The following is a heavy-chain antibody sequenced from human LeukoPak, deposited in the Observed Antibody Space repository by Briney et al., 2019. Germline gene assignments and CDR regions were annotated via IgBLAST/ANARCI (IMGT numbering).Heavy chain of an antibody. Sequence: GASVTVSYTASGYTFTVYYMHWVRQAPGQGREWMGWINPNSGGRNYAQKFEGRVTTTRDRAISKDYMELSRQRYGDTAVYYCARTTEDCNSSSCYQYCFDPWGQGTLVTVSS. J-gene: IGHJ5*02. D-gene: IGHD2-2*01. CDR1: GYTFTVYY. CDR3: ARTTEDCNSSSCYQYCFDP. V-gene: IGHV1-2*02. CDR2: INPNSGGR.